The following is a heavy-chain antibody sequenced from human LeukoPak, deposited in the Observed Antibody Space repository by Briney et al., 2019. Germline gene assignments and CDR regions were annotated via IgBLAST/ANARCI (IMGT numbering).Heavy chain of an antibody. Sequence: GSSVRLFCAASGFNLCSYGMLWVREAPGRGLEWVAVIWYDGSNEYYADSVKGRITVSRYKSKNSLLLKMNTLRAEDTAVYYCAREGSTPSDYWGQGTLVTVSS. D-gene: IGHD2-15*01. CDR3: AREGSTPSDY. J-gene: IGHJ4*02. CDR1: GFNLCSYG. V-gene: IGHV3-33*01. CDR2: IWYDGSNE.